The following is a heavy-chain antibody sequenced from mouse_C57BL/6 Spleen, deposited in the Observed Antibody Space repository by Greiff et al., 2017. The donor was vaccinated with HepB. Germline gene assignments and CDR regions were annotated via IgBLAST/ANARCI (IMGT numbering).Heavy chain of an antibody. D-gene: IGHD2-4*01. CDR1: GFSLTSYG. Sequence: QVQLQQSGPGLVQPSQSLSITCTVSGFSLTSYGVHWVRQSPGKGLEWLGVIWRGGSTNYNAAFMSRLSITKDNSKSQVFFKMNSLQADDTAIYCCAKNDMITDYYAMDYWGQGTSVTVSS. CDR3: AKNDMITDYYAMDY. V-gene: IGHV2-5*01. J-gene: IGHJ4*01. CDR2: IWRGGST.